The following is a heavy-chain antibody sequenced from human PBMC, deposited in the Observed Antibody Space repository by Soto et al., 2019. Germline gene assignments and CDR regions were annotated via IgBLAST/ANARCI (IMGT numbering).Heavy chain of an antibody. D-gene: IGHD6-19*01. V-gene: IGHV5-51*01. CDR1: GYSFTSYW. CDR3: ARLVAVGLQGTMTVSYYYYGMDV. Sequence: GESLKISCKGSGYSFTSYWIGWVRQMPGKGLEWMGIIYPGDSDTRYSPSFQGQVTISADKSISTAYLQWSSLKASDTAMYYCARLVAVGLQGTMTVSYYYYGMDVWGQGTTVTVYS. CDR2: IYPGDSDT. J-gene: IGHJ6*02.